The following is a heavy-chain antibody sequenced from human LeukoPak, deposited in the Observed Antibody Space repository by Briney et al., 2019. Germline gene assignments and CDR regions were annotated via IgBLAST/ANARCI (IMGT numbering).Heavy chain of an antibody. CDR3: ARLEYSSSSGAFDI. D-gene: IGHD6-6*01. J-gene: IGHJ4*02. CDR2: IYYSGST. CDR1: GGSISSYY. V-gene: IGHV4-59*08. Sequence: PSETLSLTCTVSGGSISSYYWSWIRQPPGKGLEWIGYIYYSGSTNYNPSLKSRVTISVDTSKNQLSLKLSSVTAADTAVYYCARLEYSSSSGAFDIWGQGTLVTVSS.